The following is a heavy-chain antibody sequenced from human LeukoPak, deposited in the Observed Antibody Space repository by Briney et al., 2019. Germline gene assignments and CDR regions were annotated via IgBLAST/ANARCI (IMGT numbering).Heavy chain of an antibody. CDR1: GGSISTFY. CDR2: ISHSGST. J-gene: IGHJ4*02. D-gene: IGHD1-26*01. CDR3: ARGSAWDSPEI. Sequence: PSETLSLTCTVSGGSISTFYWSWIRQPPGKGLEWIAYISHSGSTSYNPFLKSRVVMSVDTSKNQFSLKLSSVTAADTAVYYCARGSAWDSPEIWGQGTLVTVSS. V-gene: IGHV4-59*01.